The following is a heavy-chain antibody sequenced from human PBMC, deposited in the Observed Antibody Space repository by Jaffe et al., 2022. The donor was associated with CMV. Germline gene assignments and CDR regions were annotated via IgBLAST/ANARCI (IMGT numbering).Heavy chain of an antibody. CDR2: IDPSDSYT. D-gene: IGHD3-16*01. CDR1: GYSFTNFW. J-gene: IGHJ5*02. V-gene: IGHV5-10-1*03. CDR3: ARRKVFVETHSRAWVWGPKSKVAKWFDP. Sequence: EVQLVQSGAEAKKPGESLRISCEGSGYSFTNFWISWVRQMPGKGLEWMGTIDPSDSYTNYSPSFEGHVTFSVDRSINTAYLQWSSLKASDTAIYYCARRKVFVETHSRAWVWGPKSKVAKWFDPWGQGTLVTVSS.